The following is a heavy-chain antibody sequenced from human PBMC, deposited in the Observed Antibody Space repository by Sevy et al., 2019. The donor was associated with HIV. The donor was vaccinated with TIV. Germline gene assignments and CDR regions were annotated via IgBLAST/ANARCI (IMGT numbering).Heavy chain of an antibody. CDR3: ARGAYCSSTSCYTYYYYGMDV. Sequence: ASVKVSCKASGYTFTGYYMHWVRQAPGQGLEWMGRINPNSGGTNYAQKFQGRVTMTRDTSISTAYMELSRLRSDETAVYYCARGAYCSSTSCYTYYYYGMDVWGQGTTVTVSS. J-gene: IGHJ6*02. D-gene: IGHD2-2*02. CDR2: INPNSGGT. V-gene: IGHV1-2*06. CDR1: GYTFTGYY.